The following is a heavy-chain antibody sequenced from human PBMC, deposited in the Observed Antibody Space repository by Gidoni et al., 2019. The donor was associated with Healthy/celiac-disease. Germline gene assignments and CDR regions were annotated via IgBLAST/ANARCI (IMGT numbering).Heavy chain of an antibody. CDR3: ARYTIFGVVISYYYGMDV. CDR1: GSHFTIYD. Sequence: QVQLVQSGAEVKKPGASVKVSCKASGSHFTIYDINWVRQATGQGLEWMGWMNPNSGNTGYAQKFQGRVTMTRNTSISTAYMELSSLRSEDTSVYYCARYTIFGVVISYYYGMDVWGQGTTVTVSS. CDR2: MNPNSGNT. J-gene: IGHJ6*02. D-gene: IGHD3-3*01. V-gene: IGHV1-8*01.